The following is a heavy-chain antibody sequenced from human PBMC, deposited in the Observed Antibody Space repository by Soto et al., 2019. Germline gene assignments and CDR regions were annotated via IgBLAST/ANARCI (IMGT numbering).Heavy chain of an antibody. Sequence: QVRVEQSGTEVKKPGASVKVSCKASGYMFNNHNIHWVRQAPGQGFEWMGMFNPSGGSPDYAQKFQGRFTTARDLSTDVFYMILSDLRSDDTAVYYCARDSSEMATNFFFDYWGQGTPVTVSS. J-gene: IGHJ4*02. CDR3: ARDSSEMATNFFFDY. V-gene: IGHV1-46*02. CDR1: GYMFNNHN. D-gene: IGHD5-12*01. CDR2: FNPSGGSP.